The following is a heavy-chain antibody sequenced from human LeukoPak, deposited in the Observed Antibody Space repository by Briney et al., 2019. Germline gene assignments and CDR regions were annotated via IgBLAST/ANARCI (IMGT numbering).Heavy chain of an antibody. Sequence: ASVKVSCKASGYTFPSYYMHWVRPAPAQGLDWMGIINPSGCSTSYAQKFQGRVTMTRDTSTSKVYMELSILRSEDTAEYYGAKDPREIRYYDFWSGYYYDMGVWGQGTTVTVSS. J-gene: IGHJ6*02. V-gene: IGHV1-46*01. D-gene: IGHD3-3*01. CDR1: GYTFPSYY. CDR3: AKDPREIRYYDFWSGYYYDMGV. CDR2: INPSGCST.